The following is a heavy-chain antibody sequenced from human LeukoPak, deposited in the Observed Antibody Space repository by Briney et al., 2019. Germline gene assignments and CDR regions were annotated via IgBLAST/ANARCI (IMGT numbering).Heavy chain of an antibody. CDR3: ARRMRNWFDS. V-gene: IGHV1-69*06. CDR2: IIPIFGTA. J-gene: IGHJ5*01. CDR1: GGTFSSYA. Sequence: ASVKVSCKASGGTFSSYAISWVRQAPGHGLEWMGGIIPIFGTANYAQKFQGRVTITAEKSTSTAYMELSSLRSEDTAVYYCARRMRNWFDSWGQGTLVTVSS.